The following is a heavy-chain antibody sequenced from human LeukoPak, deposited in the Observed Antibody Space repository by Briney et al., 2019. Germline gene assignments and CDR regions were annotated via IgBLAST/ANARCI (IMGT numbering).Heavy chain of an antibody. Sequence: PSETLSLTCTVSGGSISSYYWSWIRQPAGKGLEWIGRIYTSGSTNYNPSLKSRVTISVDTSKNQSSLKLSSVTAADTAVYYCARETSQKGAHYMDVWGKGTTVTISS. CDR1: GGSISSYY. CDR3: ARETSQKGAHYMDV. D-gene: IGHD3-16*01. J-gene: IGHJ6*03. V-gene: IGHV4-4*07. CDR2: IYTSGST.